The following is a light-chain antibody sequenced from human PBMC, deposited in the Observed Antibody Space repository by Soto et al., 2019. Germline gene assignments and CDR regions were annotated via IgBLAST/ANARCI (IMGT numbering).Light chain of an antibody. CDR2: GAS. CDR1: QSVSSN. V-gene: IGKV3-15*01. CDR3: QQYDNWPRT. J-gene: IGKJ2*01. Sequence: EKVMTQSPVTLSVSPGERATLSCRASQSVSSNLAWYQQKPGQAPRLLIYGASTRATGIPARFSGSGSGTEFTLTISSLQSEDFAVYYCQQYDNWPRTFGQGTKLEIK.